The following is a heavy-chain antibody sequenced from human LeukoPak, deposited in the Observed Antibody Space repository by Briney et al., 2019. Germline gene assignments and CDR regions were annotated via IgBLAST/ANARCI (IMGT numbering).Heavy chain of an antibody. CDR2: IYYSGST. CDR3: AREGSAYGMDV. D-gene: IGHD2-15*01. J-gene: IGHJ6*02. CDR1: GDSIRSYY. Sequence: PSETLSLTCTVSGDSIRSYYWSWVRQPPGKGLEWIGYIYYSGSTNYSPSLKSRVTISLDTSKNQFSLKVSSVTAADTAVYYCAREGSAYGMDVWGQGTTVTVSS. V-gene: IGHV4-59*01.